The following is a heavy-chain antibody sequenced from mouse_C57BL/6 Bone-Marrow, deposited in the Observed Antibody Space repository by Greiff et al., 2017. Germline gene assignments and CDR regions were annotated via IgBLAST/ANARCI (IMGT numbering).Heavy chain of an antibody. CDR2: IDPSDSYT. CDR3: AREDGSSFFDY. D-gene: IGHD1-1*01. CDR1: GYTFTSYW. Sequence: VQLQQPGAELVRPGTSVKLSCKASGYTFTSYWMHWVKQRPGQGLEWIGVIDPSDSYTNYNQKFKGKATLTVDTSSSTAYMQLSSLTSEDSAVYYCAREDGSSFFDYWGQGTTLTVSS. V-gene: IGHV1-59*01. J-gene: IGHJ2*01.